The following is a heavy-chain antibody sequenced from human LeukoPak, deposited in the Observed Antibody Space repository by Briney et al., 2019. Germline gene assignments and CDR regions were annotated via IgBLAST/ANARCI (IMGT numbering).Heavy chain of an antibody. D-gene: IGHD3-3*01. V-gene: IGHV4-30-2*01. CDR3: AREPTYYSIFGAGSAFDI. Sequence: SQTLSLTCAVSGGSISSGGYSWSWIRQPPGKGLEWIGYIYHSGSTYYNPSLKSRVTISVDRSKNQFSLKLSSVTAADTAVYYCAREPTYYSIFGAGSAFDIWGQGTMVTVSS. CDR2: IYHSGST. CDR1: GGSISSGGYS. J-gene: IGHJ3*02.